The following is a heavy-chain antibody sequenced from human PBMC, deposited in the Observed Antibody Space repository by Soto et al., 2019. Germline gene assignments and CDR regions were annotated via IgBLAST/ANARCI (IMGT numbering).Heavy chain of an antibody. D-gene: IGHD3-9*01. J-gene: IGHJ4*02. CDR2: INHSGST. Sequence: PSETLSLTCAVYGGSFSGYYWSWIRQPPGKGLEWIGEINHSGSTNYNPSLKSRVTISVDTSKNQFSLKLSSVTAADTAVYYCATEGYDILTGYSLKIDYWGQGTLVTVSS. V-gene: IGHV4-34*01. CDR3: ATEGYDILTGYSLKIDY. CDR1: GGSFSGYY.